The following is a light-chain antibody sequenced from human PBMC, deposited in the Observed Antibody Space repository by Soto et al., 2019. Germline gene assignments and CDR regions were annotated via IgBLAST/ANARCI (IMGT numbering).Light chain of an antibody. Sequence: DVQMNHSPFTLSASVGDRVTITCRASQSISSWLAWYQQKPGKAPKLLIYKASSLESGVPSRFSGSGSGTEFTLTISSLQADDFATYYCQQYNSYPITFGQGTRLEIK. CDR2: KAS. CDR1: QSISSW. J-gene: IGKJ5*01. CDR3: QQYNSYPIT. V-gene: IGKV1-5*03.